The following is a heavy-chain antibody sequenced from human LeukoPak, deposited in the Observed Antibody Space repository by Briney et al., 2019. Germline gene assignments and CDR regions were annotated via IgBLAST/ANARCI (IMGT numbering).Heavy chain of an antibody. CDR3: ARPDWDTYYYYYYMDV. Sequence: PGGSLRLSCAASGFTFSSYGMHWVRQAPGKGLEWVAFIRYDGSNKYYADSVKGRFTISRDNGKNSLDLQMNSLRAEDTAVYYCARPDWDTYYYYYYMDVWGKGTTVTVSS. CDR2: IRYDGSNK. V-gene: IGHV3-30*02. CDR1: GFTFSSYG. J-gene: IGHJ6*03. D-gene: IGHD3/OR15-3a*01.